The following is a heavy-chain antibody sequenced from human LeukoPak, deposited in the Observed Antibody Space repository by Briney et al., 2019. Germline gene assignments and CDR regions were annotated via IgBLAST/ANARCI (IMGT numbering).Heavy chain of an antibody. Sequence: GRSLRLSCAASGFTFSSYGMHWVRQAPGKGLEWVAFIRYDGSNKYYADSVKGRFTISRDNSKNTLYLQMNSLRAEDTAVYYCAKTLTAGYCGSTSCYLRDFDYWGQGTLVTVSS. D-gene: IGHD2-2*01. V-gene: IGHV3-30*02. CDR1: GFTFSSYG. J-gene: IGHJ4*02. CDR2: IRYDGSNK. CDR3: AKTLTAGYCGSTSCYLRDFDY.